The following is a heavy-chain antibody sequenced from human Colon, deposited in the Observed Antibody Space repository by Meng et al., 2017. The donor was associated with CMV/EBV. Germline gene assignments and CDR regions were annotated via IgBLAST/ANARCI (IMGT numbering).Heavy chain of an antibody. Sequence: GSLRLSCAVSGDSISSGYYWGWIRQPPGKGLEWIGSVYHTGTTFYNPSLKSRLTISVDTSKNQFSLKLNSVTAADTALYYCARHGAIYQMNTPYHNWGQGNLVTVSS. CDR2: VYHTGTT. CDR1: GDSISSGYY. V-gene: IGHV4-38-2*01. CDR3: ARHGAIYQMNTPYHN. D-gene: IGHD2-2*01. J-gene: IGHJ4*02.